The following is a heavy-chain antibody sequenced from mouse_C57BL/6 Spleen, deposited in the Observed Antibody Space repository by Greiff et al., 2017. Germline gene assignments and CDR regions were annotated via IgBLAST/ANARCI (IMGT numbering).Heavy chain of an antibody. CDR3: TRGSITTVVADWYFDV. Sequence: VQVVESGAELVRPGASVTLSCKASGYTFTDYEMHWVKQTPVHGLEWIGAIDPETGGTAYNQKFKGKAILTADKSSSTAYMELRSLTSEDSAVYYCTRGSITTVVADWYFDVWGTGTTVTVSS. CDR2: IDPETGGT. D-gene: IGHD1-1*01. J-gene: IGHJ1*03. V-gene: IGHV1-15*01. CDR1: GYTFTDYE.